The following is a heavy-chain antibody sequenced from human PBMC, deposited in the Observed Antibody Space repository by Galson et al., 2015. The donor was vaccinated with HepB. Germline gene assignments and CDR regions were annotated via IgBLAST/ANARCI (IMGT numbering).Heavy chain of an antibody. J-gene: IGHJ3*02. Sequence: SLRPSCAASGFTFSSDSMNWVRQAPGKGLEWVSYISSSSSTIYYADSVRGRFTISRDNARNSLYLQMSSLRAEDTAVYYCARGPSSAISPSAFDIWGRGTMVTVSS. D-gene: IGHD2/OR15-2a*01. CDR1: GFTFSSDS. CDR3: ARGPSSAISPSAFDI. CDR2: ISSSSSTI. V-gene: IGHV3-48*01.